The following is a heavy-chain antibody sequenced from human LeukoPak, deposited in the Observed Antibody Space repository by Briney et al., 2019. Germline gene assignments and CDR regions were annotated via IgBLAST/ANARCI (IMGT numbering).Heavy chain of an antibody. D-gene: IGHD3/OR15-3a*01. CDR3: ARRRWLFGHDAFDI. J-gene: IGHJ3*02. Sequence: GESLKISCKGSGYSFTSYWFCCVRHMPGKGLEWMGVIYPGDSDTKYSPSFQGQVTISADKSISTAYLHWSSRKAADTSMYYCARRRWLFGHDAFDIWGQGTMVTVSS. V-gene: IGHV5-51*01. CDR1: GYSFTSYW. CDR2: IYPGDSDT.